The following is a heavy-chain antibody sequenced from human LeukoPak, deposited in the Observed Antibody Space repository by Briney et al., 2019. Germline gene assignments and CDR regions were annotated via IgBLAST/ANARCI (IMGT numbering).Heavy chain of an antibody. D-gene: IGHD6-13*01. CDR1: GCSISGYY. V-gene: IGHV4-59*01. CDR2: IYYRGGT. J-gene: IGHJ4*02. CDR3: ARSSSSFYSFFDY. Sequence: SETLSLTCTVSGCSISGYYWTWIRQPPGKGLEWIGYIYYRGGTNYNPSLKSRVTISVDTSENQFSLKLSSVTAAYTAVYYCARSSSSFYSFFDYWGQGTLVTVSS.